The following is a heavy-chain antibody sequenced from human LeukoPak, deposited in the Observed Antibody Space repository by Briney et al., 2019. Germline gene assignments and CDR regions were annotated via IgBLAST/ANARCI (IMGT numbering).Heavy chain of an antibody. J-gene: IGHJ6*03. D-gene: IGHD6-13*01. CDR2: IIPIFGTA. Sequence: SVKVSCKASGGTFSSYAISWVRQAPGQGLEWMGRIIPIFGTANYAQKFQGRVTITTDESTSTAYMELSSLRSEDTAEYYCATRELVQDYYYMDVWGKGTTVTVSS. CDR1: GGTFSSYA. V-gene: IGHV1-69*05. CDR3: ATRELVQDYYYMDV.